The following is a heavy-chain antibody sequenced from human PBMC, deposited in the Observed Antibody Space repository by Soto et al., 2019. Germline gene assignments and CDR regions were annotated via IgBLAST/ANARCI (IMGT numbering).Heavy chain of an antibody. CDR2: ISDSGRT. V-gene: IGHV3-23*01. CDR3: AKDKGGRYCSRTSCLYSFDY. D-gene: IGHD2-2*01. CDR1: GFTFSTYA. J-gene: IGHJ4*02. Sequence: EVQLLESGGGLVQPGGSLRLSCTASGFTFSTYAMSWVRQAPGKGLECVSTISDSGRTYYADSVKGRFTISRDNSKNTLYLEMNRLRAEDTAVYYCAKDKGGRYCSRTSCLYSFDYWGQGTLVTVSS.